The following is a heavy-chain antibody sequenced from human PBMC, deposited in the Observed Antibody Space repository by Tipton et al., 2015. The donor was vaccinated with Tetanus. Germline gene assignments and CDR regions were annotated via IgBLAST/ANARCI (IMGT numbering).Heavy chain of an antibody. Sequence: QLVQSGAEVKKPGASVKVSCKASGYTFSGYYMYWVRQAPGQGLEWVGWIDPNSGGTVYAPRFQGRVTMIRDTSISTAYMELRSLRSDDTAVYYYARDRGNCIYCGKGVWGPGPTVTV. CDR3: ARDRGNCIYCGKGV. J-gene: IGHJ6*02. CDR2: IDPNSGGT. CDR1: GYTFSGYY. V-gene: IGHV1-2*02. D-gene: IGHD2-21*01.